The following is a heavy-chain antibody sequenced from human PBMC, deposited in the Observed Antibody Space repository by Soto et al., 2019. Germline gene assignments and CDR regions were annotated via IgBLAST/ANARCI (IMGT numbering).Heavy chain of an antibody. CDR2: IIPIFGTA. V-gene: IGHV1-69*12. D-gene: IGHD3-10*01. Sequence: QVQLVQSGAEVKKPGSSVKVSCKASGGTLSSYAISWVRQAPGQGLEWMGGIIPIFGTADYAQKFQDRVTITADESTSTAYRELSSLRSEDTAVYYCASSYGSGSYYYQGFDYWGQGTLVTVSS. CDR1: GGTLSSYA. J-gene: IGHJ4*02. CDR3: ASSYGSGSYYYQGFDY.